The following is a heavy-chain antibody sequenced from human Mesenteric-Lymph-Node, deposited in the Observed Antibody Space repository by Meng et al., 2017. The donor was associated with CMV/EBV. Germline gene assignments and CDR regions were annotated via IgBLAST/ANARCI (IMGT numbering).Heavy chain of an antibody. Sequence: SETLSLTCTVSGGSISSGDYYWSWIRQPPGKGLEWIGYIYYSGSTYYNPSLKSRVTISVDTSKNQFSLKLSSVTAADTAVYYCARGGPYYYDSSGYPWGQGTLVTVSS. V-gene: IGHV4-30-4*08. CDR2: IYYSGST. CDR3: ARGGPYYYDSSGYP. D-gene: IGHD3-22*01. J-gene: IGHJ5*02. CDR1: GGSISSGDYY.